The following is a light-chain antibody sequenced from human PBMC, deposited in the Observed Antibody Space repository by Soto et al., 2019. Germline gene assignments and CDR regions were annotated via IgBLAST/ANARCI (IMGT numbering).Light chain of an antibody. CDR1: SSDVGAYNS. Sequence: QSALTQPASVSGSPGQSITISCTGTSSDVGAYNSVSWYQQHPDEAPKLMIYEVSYRPSGVSDRFSGSKSDNTASLTIAGLRTEDEADYYCSSYTSSSTYLFGTGTKVTVL. CDR2: EVS. V-gene: IGLV2-14*03. CDR3: SSYTSSSTYL. J-gene: IGLJ1*01.